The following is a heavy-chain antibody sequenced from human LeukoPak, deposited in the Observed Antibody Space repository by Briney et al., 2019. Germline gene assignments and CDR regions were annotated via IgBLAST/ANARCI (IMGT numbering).Heavy chain of an antibody. Sequence: ASVKVSCKASGYTFTSYGIGWVRQAPGQGLEWMGWTSAYNGNTNYAQKLQGRVTMTTDTSTSTAYMELRSLRSDDTAVYYCARWSDIVVVPAAIGPDFDYWGQGTLVTVSS. CDR2: TSAYNGNT. CDR1: GYTFTSYG. V-gene: IGHV1-18*04. CDR3: ARWSDIVVVPAAIGPDFDY. J-gene: IGHJ4*02. D-gene: IGHD2-2*01.